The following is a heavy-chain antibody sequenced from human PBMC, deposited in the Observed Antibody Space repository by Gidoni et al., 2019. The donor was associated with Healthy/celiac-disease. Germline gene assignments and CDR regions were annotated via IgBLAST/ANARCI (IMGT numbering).Heavy chain of an antibody. D-gene: IGHD2-2*02. V-gene: IGHV3-53*01. CDR3: ARIPAAIEWYYYGMDV. CDR2: IYSGGST. J-gene: IGHJ6*02. CDR1: GFTVGRNY. Sequence: EGRLVGFGVGWTRPGGSLGLSGAAAGFTVGRNYMSWVRQAPGKGLEWVSVIYSGGSTYYADSVKGRFTISRDNSKNTLYLQMNSLRAEDTAVYYCARIPAAIEWYYYGMDVWGQGTTVTVSS.